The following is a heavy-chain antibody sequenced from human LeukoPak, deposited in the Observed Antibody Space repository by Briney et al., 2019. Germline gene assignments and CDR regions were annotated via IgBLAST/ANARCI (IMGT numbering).Heavy chain of an antibody. J-gene: IGHJ4*02. CDR3: AKDRSSCFSGFLEY. D-gene: IGHD2-2*01. V-gene: IGHV3-23*01. Sequence: GGSLRLSCAASGFTFSSYAMNWVRQAPGKGLEWVSAMSYSGSSTYYADSVKGRFTISRDNSKNTLYLQMNSLRAEDTAVYYCAKDRSSCFSGFLEYWGQGTLVTVSS. CDR2: MSYSGSST. CDR1: GFTFSSYA.